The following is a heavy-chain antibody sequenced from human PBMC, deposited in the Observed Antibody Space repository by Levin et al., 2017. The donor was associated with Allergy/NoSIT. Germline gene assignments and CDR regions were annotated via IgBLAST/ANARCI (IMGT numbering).Heavy chain of an antibody. CDR1: GFTFDDYT. Sequence: GGSLRLSCAASGFTFDDYTMHWVRQPPGKGLEWVSLISSDGGSTYYADSVKGRFTISRDNSKTSLYLQMNSLRTEDTALYYCAKDIARHPRRYSNFDYWGQGTLVTVSS. J-gene: IGHJ4*02. CDR3: AKDIARHPRRYSNFDY. D-gene: IGHD6-6*01. V-gene: IGHV3-43*01. CDR2: ISSDGGST.